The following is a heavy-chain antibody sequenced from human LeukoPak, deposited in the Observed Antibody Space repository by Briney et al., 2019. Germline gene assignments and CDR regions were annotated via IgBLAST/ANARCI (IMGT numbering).Heavy chain of an antibody. CDR3: AKEGFYYGSGSLYGMDV. CDR1: GFTFSSYA. CDR2: ISYDGSNK. V-gene: IGHV3-30*04. Sequence: GGSLRLSCAASGFTFSSYAMHWVRQAPGKGLEWVAVISYDGSNKYYADSVKGRFTISRDNSKNTLYLQMNSLRAEDTAVYYCAKEGFYYGSGSLYGMDVWGQGTTVTVSS. J-gene: IGHJ6*02. D-gene: IGHD3-10*01.